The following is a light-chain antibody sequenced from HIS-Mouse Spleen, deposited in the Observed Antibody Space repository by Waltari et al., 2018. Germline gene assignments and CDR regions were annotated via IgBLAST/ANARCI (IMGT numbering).Light chain of an antibody. V-gene: IGLV1-40*01. Sequence: QSVLTQPPSVSGAPGQRVTLSCTGSSSNTGAGSDVHWYQQLPGTAPKLLIYGNSNRPSGVPDRFSGSKSGTSASLAITGLQAEDEADYYCQSYDSSLSGWVFGGGTKLTVL. CDR2: GNS. CDR3: QSYDSSLSGWV. CDR1: SSNTGAGSD. J-gene: IGLJ3*02.